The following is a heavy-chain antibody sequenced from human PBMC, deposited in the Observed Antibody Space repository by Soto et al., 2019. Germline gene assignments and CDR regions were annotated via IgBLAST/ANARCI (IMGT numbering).Heavy chain of an antibody. J-gene: IGHJ4*02. D-gene: IGHD3-22*01. CDR1: GFTFSSYG. CDR2: RWYDGSNK. V-gene: IGHV3-33*01. CDR3: ARGGSSGYCIDY. Sequence: QVQLVESGGGVVQPGRSLRLSCAASGFTFSSYGMHWVRQAPGKGLEWVAVRWYDGSNKYYADSVKGRFTISRDNSKNTLYRQMNSLRAEDTAVYYCARGGSSGYCIDYWGQGTLVTGCS.